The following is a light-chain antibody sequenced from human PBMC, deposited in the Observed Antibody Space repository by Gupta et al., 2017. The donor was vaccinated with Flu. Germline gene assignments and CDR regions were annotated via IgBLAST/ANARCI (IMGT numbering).Light chain of an antibody. CDR2: EGS. CDR1: SSDVGSYNL. CDR3: CSYAGSSTSL. Sequence: TSSDVGSYNLVSWYQQHPGKAPKLMIYEGSKRPSGVSNRFSGSKSGNTASLTISGLQAEDEADYYCCSYAGSSTSLFGGGTKLTVL. V-gene: IGLV2-23*01. J-gene: IGLJ2*01.